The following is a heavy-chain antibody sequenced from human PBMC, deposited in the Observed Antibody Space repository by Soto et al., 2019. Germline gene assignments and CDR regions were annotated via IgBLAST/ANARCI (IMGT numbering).Heavy chain of an antibody. V-gene: IGHV3-23*01. J-gene: IGHJ4*02. CDR1: GFTFSSYV. Sequence: EVQLLESGGGLVQPGGSLRLSCAASGFTFSSYVMSWVRQAPGKGLEWVSGISGSGGTTYYADSVKGRFTMSRDNSKNARFRKMNGLRAEDTAVYYCAKIRGGGGGQGTLVTVSS. CDR3: AKIRGGG. D-gene: IGHD3-16*01. CDR2: ISGSGGTT.